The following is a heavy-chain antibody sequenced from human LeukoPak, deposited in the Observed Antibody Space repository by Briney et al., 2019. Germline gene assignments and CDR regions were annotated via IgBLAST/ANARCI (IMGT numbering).Heavy chain of an antibody. CDR2: INPTGTRA. CDR3: ARIRGGYNDAYDI. CDR1: GYTFINNW. J-gene: IGHJ3*02. D-gene: IGHD5-24*01. V-gene: IGHV1-46*01. Sequence: ASVKVSCKASGYTFINNWMHWVRQAPGQGLEWVGLINPTGTRALYAQKFQGRVTLTRDMSTTTDYMELSSLTSEDTAVYYCARIRGGYNDAYDIWGQGTMVTVSS.